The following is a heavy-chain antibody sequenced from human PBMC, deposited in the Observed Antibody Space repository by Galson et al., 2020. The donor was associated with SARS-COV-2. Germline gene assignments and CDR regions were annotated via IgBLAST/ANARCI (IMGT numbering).Heavy chain of an antibody. V-gene: IGHV3-33*01. CDR2: IWNDVSNK. D-gene: IGHD3-10*01. CDR3: ASEDDMSGAFDI. Sequence: GGSLRLSCAASGFTFNKYAMHWVRQAPGQGLEWVAVIWNDVSNKHYGDSVKGRFTISRDNSKTILYLQMDNLGAEDTAVYYCASEDDMSGAFDIWGQGTVVTVSS. J-gene: IGHJ3*02. CDR1: GFTFNKYA.